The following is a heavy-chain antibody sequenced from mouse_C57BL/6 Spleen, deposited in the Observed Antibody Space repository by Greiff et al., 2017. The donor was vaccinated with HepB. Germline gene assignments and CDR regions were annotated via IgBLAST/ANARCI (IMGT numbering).Heavy chain of an antibody. D-gene: IGHD1-1*01. Sequence: QVQLKQSGAELVKPGASVKISCKASGYAFSSYWMNWVKQRPGKGLEWIGQIYPGDGDTNYNGKFKGKATLTADKSSSTAYMQLSSLTSEDSAVYFCARGGGSSPGWFAYWGQGTLVTVSA. J-gene: IGHJ3*01. CDR2: IYPGDGDT. CDR1: GYAFSSYW. CDR3: ARGGGSSPGWFAY. V-gene: IGHV1-80*01.